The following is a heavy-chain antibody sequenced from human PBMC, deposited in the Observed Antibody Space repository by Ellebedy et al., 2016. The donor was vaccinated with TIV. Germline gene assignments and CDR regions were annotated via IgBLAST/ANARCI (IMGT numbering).Heavy chain of an antibody. Sequence: GESLKISCVASGFTFSNYWMNWVRQAPGKGLEWVANIRQDGGDKNYADSVRGRFTISRDNAKNSLDLQMNSLRVEDTAVYYCARELSWSGRDFWGQGTLVTVSS. CDR2: IRQDGGDK. D-gene: IGHD3-3*01. J-gene: IGHJ4*02. CDR1: GFTFSNYW. CDR3: ARELSWSGRDF. V-gene: IGHV3-7*01.